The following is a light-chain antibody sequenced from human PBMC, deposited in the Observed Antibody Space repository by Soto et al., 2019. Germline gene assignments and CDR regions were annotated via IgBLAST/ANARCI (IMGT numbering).Light chain of an antibody. Sequence: QSVLTQPSSVSGAPGQRVTISCTGSRSNIGAGYDVQWYQQFPGTAPKLLIYGNSNRPSGVPDRFSASKSGASSSLAITVLQAEDEADYYCQSYDPILTGVVFGGGTKLTVL. CDR3: QSYDPILTGVV. CDR2: GNS. V-gene: IGLV1-40*01. J-gene: IGLJ2*01. CDR1: RSNIGAGYD.